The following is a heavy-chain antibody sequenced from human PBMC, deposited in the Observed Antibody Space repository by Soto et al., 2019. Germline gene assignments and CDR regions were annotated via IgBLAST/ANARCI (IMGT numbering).Heavy chain of an antibody. CDR1: GFTFSSYG. Sequence: ESGGGVVQPGRSLRLSCAASGFTFSSYGMHWVRQAPGKGLEWVAVISYDGSNKYYADSVKGRFTISRDNSKNTLYLQMNSLRAEDTAVYYCAKDFHYYDSSAIPDFDYWGQGTLVTVSS. D-gene: IGHD3-22*01. CDR3: AKDFHYYDSSAIPDFDY. J-gene: IGHJ4*02. CDR2: ISYDGSNK. V-gene: IGHV3-30*18.